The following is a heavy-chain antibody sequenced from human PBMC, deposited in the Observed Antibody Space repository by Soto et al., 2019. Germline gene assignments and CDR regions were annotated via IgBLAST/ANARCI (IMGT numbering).Heavy chain of an antibody. V-gene: IGHV4-39*01. Sequence: SETLSLTCTVSGGSISSSSYYWGWIRQPPGKGLEWIGSIYYSGSTYYNPSLKSRVTISVDTSKNQFSLKLSSVTAADTAVYYCARHMRVNYQLLSEDYFDYWGQGTLVTVSS. J-gene: IGHJ4*02. CDR1: GGSISSSSYY. CDR2: IYYSGST. CDR3: ARHMRVNYQLLSEDYFDY. D-gene: IGHD2-2*01.